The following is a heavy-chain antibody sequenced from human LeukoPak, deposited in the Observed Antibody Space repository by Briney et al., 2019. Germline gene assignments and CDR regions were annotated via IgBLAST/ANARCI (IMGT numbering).Heavy chain of an antibody. CDR1: GGSLSTYF. V-gene: IGHV4-4*07. CDR2: IYTSGIT. Sequence: SETQSLTCTVSGGSLSTYFWSWIRQPAGKGLEWIGRIYTSGITNYNPSLKSRVTMSVDTSKNQFSLKLSSVTAADTAVYYCARESGTERYFDYWGQGTLVTVSS. CDR3: ARESGTERYFDY. D-gene: IGHD1-26*01. J-gene: IGHJ4*02.